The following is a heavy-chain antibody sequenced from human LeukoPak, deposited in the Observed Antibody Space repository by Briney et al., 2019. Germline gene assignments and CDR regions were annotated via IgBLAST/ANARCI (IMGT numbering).Heavy chain of an antibody. CDR2: MNPVEARS. V-gene: IGHV3-74*01. CDR1: GFTFRNYW. J-gene: IGHJ4*02. Sequence: GGSLRLSCAASGFTFRNYWMHWVRQAPGKGRGLVTCMNPVEARSDYAGDETGQFTIFKDNAKSMVYLQMDSLRAEDSAVYYCVRLLDVDYWGQGTLVTVSS. D-gene: IGHD1-1*01. CDR3: VRLLDVDY.